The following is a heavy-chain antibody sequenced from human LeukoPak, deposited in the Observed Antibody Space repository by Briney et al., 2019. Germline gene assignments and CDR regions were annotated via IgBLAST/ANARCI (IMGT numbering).Heavy chain of an antibody. V-gene: IGHV3-23*01. D-gene: IGHD3-16*02. Sequence: GGSLRLSCAASGFTVSSNYMTWVRQAPGKELEWVSAISGSGGSTYYADSVKGRFTISRDNSKNTLYLQMNSLRAEDTAVYYCAKVLSESPAESGFDYWGQGTLVTVSS. CDR2: ISGSGGST. CDR3: AKVLSESPAESGFDY. CDR1: GFTVSSNY. J-gene: IGHJ4*02.